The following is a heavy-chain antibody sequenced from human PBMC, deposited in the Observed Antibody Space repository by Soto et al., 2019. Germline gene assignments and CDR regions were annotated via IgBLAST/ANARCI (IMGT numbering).Heavy chain of an antibody. V-gene: IGHV3-48*01. CDR3: ARSGYFDY. CDR2: ISSTGNTI. CDR1: GFTFSTYS. J-gene: IGHJ4*01. D-gene: IGHD2-8*02. Sequence: PGGSLRLSCAASGFTFSTYSMNWVRQAPGKGLEWVSYISSTGNTIYYPDSVKGRFTISRDTAKKSLYLQMNSLRAEDTAVYYCARSGYFDYLGHGTLVTVSS.